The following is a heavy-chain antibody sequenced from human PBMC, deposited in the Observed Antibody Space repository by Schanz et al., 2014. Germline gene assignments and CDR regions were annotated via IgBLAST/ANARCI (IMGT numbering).Heavy chain of an antibody. V-gene: IGHV3-33*08. J-gene: IGHJ4*02. CDR1: GFMFSSYG. D-gene: IGHD3-10*01. CDR2: ISYDGSKK. Sequence: QVQLVESGGGVVQPGRSLRLSCAASGFMFSSYGMHWVRQAPGKGLEWVGVISYDGSKKSYADSVKGRFTISRDNAKNSLYLEMNSLRADDTALYYCARGGFGEVSYFDYWGQGTLVTVSS. CDR3: ARGGFGEVSYFDY.